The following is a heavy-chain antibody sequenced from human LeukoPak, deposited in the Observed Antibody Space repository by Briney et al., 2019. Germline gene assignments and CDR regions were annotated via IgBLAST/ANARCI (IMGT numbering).Heavy chain of an antibody. CDR2: ISSSSSYI. V-gene: IGHV3-21*01. D-gene: IGHD1-26*01. CDR3: AKFGGSYTDY. J-gene: IGHJ4*02. Sequence: GGSLRLSCAASGFTFSSYSMNWVRQAPGKGLEWVSSISSSSSYIYYADSVKGRFTISRDNSKDTLYLQMNSLRAEDTAVYYCAKFGGSYTDYWGQGTLVTVSS. CDR1: GFTFSSYS.